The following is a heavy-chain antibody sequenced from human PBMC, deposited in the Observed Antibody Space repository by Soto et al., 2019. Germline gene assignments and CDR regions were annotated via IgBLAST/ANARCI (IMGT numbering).Heavy chain of an antibody. V-gene: IGHV4-39*01. Sequence: ETLSLTCTVSGGSISSSSSYWGWIRQPPGKGLEWVGSIYYLGNTYYNPSLGGRVSISVDPSKNQFSLKLNSVTAADTAVYYCARGNHYYDSSGYSRTGAPDYWGQGTLVTVSS. CDR3: ARGNHYYDSSGYSRTGAPDY. D-gene: IGHD3-22*01. CDR1: GGSISSSSSY. CDR2: IYYLGNT. J-gene: IGHJ4*02.